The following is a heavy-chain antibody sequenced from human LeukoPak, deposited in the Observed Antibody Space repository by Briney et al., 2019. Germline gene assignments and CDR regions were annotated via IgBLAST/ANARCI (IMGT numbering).Heavy chain of an antibody. CDR3: ARVAGDSSGYVDY. V-gene: IGHV1-8*01. J-gene: IGHJ4*02. CDR2: MNPNSGNT. CDR1: GYTFTSYD. Sequence: EASVKVSCKASGYTFTSYDINWVRQATGQGLEWMRWMNPNSGNTGYAQKFQGRVTMTRNTSISTAYMELSSLRSEDTAVYYCARVAGDSSGYVDYWGQGTLVTVSS. D-gene: IGHD3-22*01.